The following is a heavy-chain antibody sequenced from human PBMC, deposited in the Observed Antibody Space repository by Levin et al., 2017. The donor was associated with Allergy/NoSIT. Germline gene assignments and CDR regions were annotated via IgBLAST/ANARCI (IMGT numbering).Heavy chain of an antibody. CDR2: IYSGGTT. CDR3: TKGHYSGVGA. V-gene: IGHV3-53*01. Sequence: GESLKISCAASGFTVSNHYMTWVRQAPGKGLECVSVIYSGGTTDYADSVKGRFTISRDTSKNILSLQMSSLRVDDTAIYYCTKGHYSGVGAWGQGTLVPVSS. D-gene: IGHD2-21*01. J-gene: IGHJ4*02. CDR1: GFTVSNHY.